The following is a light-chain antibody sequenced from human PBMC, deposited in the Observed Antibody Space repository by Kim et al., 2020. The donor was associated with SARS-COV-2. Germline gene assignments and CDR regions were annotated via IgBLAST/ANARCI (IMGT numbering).Light chain of an antibody. CDR1: QEIGRW. V-gene: IGKV1-12*02. Sequence: GSVGDRVTITCRASQEIGRWLAWSQQKPEKAPNLLIYAASSLRSGVPSRFSGGGSGTDFTLTISSLQPEDFATYYCQQANSFPFSFAQGTRLEIK. CDR2: AAS. J-gene: IGKJ5*01. CDR3: QQANSFPFS.